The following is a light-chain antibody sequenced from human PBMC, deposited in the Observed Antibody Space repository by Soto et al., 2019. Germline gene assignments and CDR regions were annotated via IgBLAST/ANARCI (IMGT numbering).Light chain of an antibody. CDR2: SNY. CDR1: SSNIESNT. Sequence: QPVLTQPPSASGTPGQRVTISCSGSSSNIESNTVTWYQQLPGTAPKLVIYSNYDRPSGVPDRFSGSTSGTSASLVIRGLQSEDDADYFCAAWDDILNGYVFGGGTKVTVL. V-gene: IGLV1-44*01. J-gene: IGLJ1*01. CDR3: AAWDDILNGYV.